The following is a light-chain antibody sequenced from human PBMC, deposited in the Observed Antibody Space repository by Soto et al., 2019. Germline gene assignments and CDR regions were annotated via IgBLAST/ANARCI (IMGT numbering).Light chain of an antibody. CDR2: AAS. V-gene: IGKV1-27*01. Sequence: DIQMTQSPSSLSSSVGDRVTIACRASQGISTYLAWYQQKPGKVPKLXIYAASTLLSGVPSRFSGSGSGTDFTLTISSLQPEDVATYYCQKYDTATLTFGQGTKVDIK. CDR1: QGISTY. J-gene: IGKJ1*01. CDR3: QKYDTATLT.